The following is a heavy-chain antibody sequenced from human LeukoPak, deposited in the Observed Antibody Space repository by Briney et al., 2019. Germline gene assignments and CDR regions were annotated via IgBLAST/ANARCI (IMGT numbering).Heavy chain of an antibody. V-gene: IGHV1-69*06. CDR1: GGTLNSYV. CDR3: ATLCCGSYYMDV. CDR2: IIPISGTT. J-gene: IGHJ6*03. D-gene: IGHD2-15*01. Sequence: GASVKVSCKASGGTLNSYVISWVRQAPGQGLEWMGGIIPISGTTNYAQKFQGRVTITADKSTSTAYMELSSLRSEDTAVYYCATLCCGSYYMDVWGKGITVTVSS.